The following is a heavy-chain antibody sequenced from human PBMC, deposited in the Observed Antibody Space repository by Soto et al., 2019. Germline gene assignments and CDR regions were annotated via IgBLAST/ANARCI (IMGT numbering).Heavy chain of an antibody. CDR3: ARVVSYYDIFTGYQTLQYFYY. D-gene: IGHD3-9*01. CDR1: GFTFSSYW. J-gene: IGHJ4*02. CDR2: INSDGSST. V-gene: IGHV3-74*01. Sequence: EVQLVESGGGLVQPGGSLRLSCAASGFTFSSYWMHWVRQAPGKGLVWVSRINSDGSSTSYADSVKGRFTISRDNAKNTLYLQMNSLGAEDTAVYYCARVVSYYDIFTGYQTLQYFYYLGQGTLVTVSS.